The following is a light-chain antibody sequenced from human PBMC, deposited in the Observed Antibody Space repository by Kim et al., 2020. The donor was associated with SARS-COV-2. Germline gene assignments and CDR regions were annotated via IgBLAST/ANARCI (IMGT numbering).Light chain of an antibody. Sequence: SPGQSVTISCTGTSSDVGGYNYVSWYQQHPGKAPKLMIYDVSKRPSGVPDRFSGSKSGNTASLTISGLQAEDEADYYCCSYAGRVVFGGGTKLTVL. J-gene: IGLJ2*01. CDR1: SSDVGGYNY. CDR3: CSYAGRVV. V-gene: IGLV2-11*01. CDR2: DVS.